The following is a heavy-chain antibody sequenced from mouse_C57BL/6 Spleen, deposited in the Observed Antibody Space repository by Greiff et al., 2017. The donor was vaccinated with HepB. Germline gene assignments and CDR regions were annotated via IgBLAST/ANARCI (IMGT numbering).Heavy chain of an antibody. Sequence: EVKLVESEAGLVQPGSSMKLSCTASGFTFSDYYMAWVRQVPEQGLEWVANINCDDSSTYYLDSLKSRYIISRDNAKNTLYLQMSRLKSEDTATYYCARGGRSGHWYFDVWGTGTTVTVSS. CDR3: ARGGRSGHWYFDV. V-gene: IGHV5-16*01. CDR1: GFTFSDYY. J-gene: IGHJ1*03. CDR2: INCDDSST. D-gene: IGHD3-2*02.